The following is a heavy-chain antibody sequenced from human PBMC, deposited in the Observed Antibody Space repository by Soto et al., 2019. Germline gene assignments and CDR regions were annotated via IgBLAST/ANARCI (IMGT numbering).Heavy chain of an antibody. Sequence: ASVKVSCKASGGTFSSYAISWVRQAPGQGLEWMGGIIPIFGTANYAQKFQGRVTITADESTSTAYMELSSLRSEDTAVYYCARRDKKRGQQLQPNYYYGMDVWGQGTTVTVPS. V-gene: IGHV1-69*13. CDR3: ARRDKKRGQQLQPNYYYGMDV. CDR2: IIPIFGTA. J-gene: IGHJ6*02. D-gene: IGHD5-12*01. CDR1: GGTFSSYA.